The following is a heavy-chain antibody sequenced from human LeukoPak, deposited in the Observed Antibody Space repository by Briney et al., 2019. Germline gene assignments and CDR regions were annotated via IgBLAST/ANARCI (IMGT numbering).Heavy chain of an antibody. CDR2: IKQDGSEK. D-gene: IGHD2-2*01. Sequence: GGSLRLSCAASGFTFSSYWMSWVRQAPGKGLEWVANIKQDGSEKYYVDSVKGRFTISRDNAKNSLYLQMNSLRAEDTAVYYCARVIVVVPAATAQYYFDYWGQGTLVTVSS. CDR3: ARVIVVVPAATAQYYFDY. J-gene: IGHJ4*02. V-gene: IGHV3-7*01. CDR1: GFTFSSYW.